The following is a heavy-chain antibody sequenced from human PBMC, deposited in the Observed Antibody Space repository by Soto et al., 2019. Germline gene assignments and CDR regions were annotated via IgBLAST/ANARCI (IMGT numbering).Heavy chain of an antibody. CDR2: IIPTFGTA. Sequence: QVQLVQSGTVVQRRGSSVKVSCQASGGTFSSHGMAWVRQAPGQGLEWMGGIIPTFGTATYAPKIQGRVTITADKSTNTAYMELSSLRSEDTAVYYCASERSAQYFDFWGQGTLIPVS. V-gene: IGHV1-69*06. CDR1: GGTFSSHG. J-gene: IGHJ4*02. D-gene: IGHD1-26*01. CDR3: ASERSAQYFDF.